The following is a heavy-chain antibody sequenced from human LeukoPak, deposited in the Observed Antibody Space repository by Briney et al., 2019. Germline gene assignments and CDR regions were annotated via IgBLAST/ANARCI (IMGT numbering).Heavy chain of an antibody. CDR3: AKGFWNWFDP. CDR1: GFTFNNYG. V-gene: IGHV3-30*02. Sequence: PGGSLRLSCAESGFTFNNYGMHWVRQAPGKGLEWVAFIRYDGSNKYYADSVGGRFTISRDNSKNTLYLQMSSLRAEDTAVYYCAKGFWNWFDPWGQGTLVTVSS. D-gene: IGHD3-3*01. J-gene: IGHJ5*02. CDR2: IRYDGSNK.